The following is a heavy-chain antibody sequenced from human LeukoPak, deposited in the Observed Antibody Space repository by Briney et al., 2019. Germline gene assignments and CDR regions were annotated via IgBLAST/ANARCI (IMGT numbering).Heavy chain of an antibody. V-gene: IGHV3-73*01. D-gene: IGHD6-19*01. J-gene: IGHJ6*03. CDR2: IRSKANSYAT. CDR1: GFTFSGSA. Sequence: AGGSLRLSCAASGFTFSGSAMHWVRQASGKGLEWVGRIRSKANSYATAYAASVKGRFTISRDDSKNTAYLQMNSLKTEDTAVYYCTRRGYSSGGYYYYYMDVWGKGTTVTISS. CDR3: TRRGYSSGGYYYYYMDV.